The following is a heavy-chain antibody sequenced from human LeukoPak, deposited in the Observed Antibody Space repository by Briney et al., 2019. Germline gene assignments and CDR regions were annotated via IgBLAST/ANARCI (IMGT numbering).Heavy chain of an antibody. Sequence: SETLSLTCTVSGGSISTYYWSWIRQPPGKGLEWIGYIYYSGSTNYNPSLKSRVTISVDTSKNQFSLKLSSVTAADTAVYYCARDGSSSWYSGWFDPWGQGTLVTVSS. CDR2: IYYSGST. J-gene: IGHJ5*02. D-gene: IGHD6-13*01. CDR3: ARDGSSSWYSGWFDP. V-gene: IGHV4-59*01. CDR1: GGSISTYY.